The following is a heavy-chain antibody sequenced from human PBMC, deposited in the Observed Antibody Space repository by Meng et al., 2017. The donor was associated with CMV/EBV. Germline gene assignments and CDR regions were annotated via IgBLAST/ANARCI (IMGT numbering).Heavy chain of an antibody. Sequence: ASVKVSCKASGYTFTSYGISWVRQAPGQGLEWMGWISAYNGNTNYAQKLQGRVTMTTDTSTSTAYMELRSLRSDDTAVYYCARDKGRIAAAGTGMEGYYYGMGVWGQGTTVTVSS. J-gene: IGHJ6*02. CDR1: GYTFTSYG. D-gene: IGHD6-13*01. V-gene: IGHV1-18*01. CDR2: ISAYNGNT. CDR3: ARDKGRIAAAGTGMEGYYYGMGV.